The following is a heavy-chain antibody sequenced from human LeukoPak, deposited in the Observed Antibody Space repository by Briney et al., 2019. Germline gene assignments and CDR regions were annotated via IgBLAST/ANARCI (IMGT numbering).Heavy chain of an antibody. Sequence: GASVKVSCKVSGYTLTELSMHWVRQAPGKGLEWMGCFDHEAGETIYAQKFQGRVTMTEDTSTDTAYMELSSLRSEDTAVYYCATLNMGYCSSTSCYNAYYFDYWGQGTLVTVSS. CDR3: ATLNMGYCSSTSCYNAYYFDY. D-gene: IGHD2-2*02. CDR1: GYTLTELS. CDR2: FDHEAGET. V-gene: IGHV1-24*01. J-gene: IGHJ4*02.